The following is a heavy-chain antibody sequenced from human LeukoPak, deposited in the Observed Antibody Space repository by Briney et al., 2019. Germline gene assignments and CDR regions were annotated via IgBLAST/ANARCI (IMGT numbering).Heavy chain of an antibody. CDR1: GYSFSSYG. D-gene: IGHD2-8*02. CDR2: ISGYNGKT. J-gene: IGHJ5*02. V-gene: IGHV1-18*01. Sequence: GASVKVSCKTSGYSFSSYGIAWVRQAPGQGLEWMGWISGYNGKTDYAENLQGRVTMTTDTSTSTGYMELRSLRYDDTAVYYCAREGALHDTGDHYLSWFDPWGQGTLVTVSS. CDR3: AREGALHDTGDHYLSWFDP.